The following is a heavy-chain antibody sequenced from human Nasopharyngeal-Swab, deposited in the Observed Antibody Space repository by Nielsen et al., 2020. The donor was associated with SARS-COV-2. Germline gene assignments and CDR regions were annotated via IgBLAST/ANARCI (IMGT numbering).Heavy chain of an antibody. Sequence: GGSLRLSCAASGFTFSSYSMNWVRQAPGKGLEWVSSISSSSSYIYYADSVKGRFTISRDNAKNSRYLQMNSLRVEDTAVYYCARSSPLGYCSSTSCYGLDDYWGQETLVTVSS. CDR2: ISSSSSYI. CDR3: ARSSPLGYCSSTSCYGLDDY. J-gene: IGHJ4*02. V-gene: IGHV3-21*01. D-gene: IGHD2-2*01. CDR1: GFTFSSYS.